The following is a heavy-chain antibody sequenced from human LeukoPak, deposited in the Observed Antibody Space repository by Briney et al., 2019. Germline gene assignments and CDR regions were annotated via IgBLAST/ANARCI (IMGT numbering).Heavy chain of an antibody. V-gene: IGHV4-34*01. CDR2: INHSGST. D-gene: IGHD3-9*01. Sequence: RSSETLSLTCAVYGGSFSGYYWSWIRQPPGKGLEWIGEINHSGSTNYNPSLKSRVTISVDTSKNQFSLKLSSVTAADTAVYYCASEGYDILTGYPSPYWGQGTLVTVSS. J-gene: IGHJ4*02. CDR3: ASEGYDILTGYPSPY. CDR1: GGSFSGYY.